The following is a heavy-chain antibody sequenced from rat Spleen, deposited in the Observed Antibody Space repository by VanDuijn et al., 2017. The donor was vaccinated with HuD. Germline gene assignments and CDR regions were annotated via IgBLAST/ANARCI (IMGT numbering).Heavy chain of an antibody. CDR3: ATDLGYPGPRDY. J-gene: IGHJ2*01. V-gene: IGHV5S13*01. D-gene: IGHD1-4*01. CDR2: ISTGGGNT. Sequence: EVQLVESGGGLVQPGRSLKLSCAASGFTFSNYDMAWVRQAPTTGLEWIASISTGGGNTYYRDSVKGRFTISRDNAKNTQYLQMDSLRSEDTATYYCATDLGYPGPRDYWGQGVMVTVSS. CDR1: GFTFSNYD.